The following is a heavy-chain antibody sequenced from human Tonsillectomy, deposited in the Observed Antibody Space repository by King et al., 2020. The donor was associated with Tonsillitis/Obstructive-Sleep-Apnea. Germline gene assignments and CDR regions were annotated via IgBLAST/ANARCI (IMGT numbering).Heavy chain of an antibody. CDR1: ELTFLDPW. CDR3: TTLKIRGVIDY. D-gene: IGHD3-10*01. V-gene: IGHV3-15*01. Sequence: VQLVESGGGLVQPGGSLKLSVAASELTFLDPWLGWSARPPGRGLEWVGRIKTEPVGGTTDNAAPGKGRFTISRDDSKKTLYLQMNSLKTEDTAVYYCTTLKIRGVIDYWGQGTLVTVSS. CDR2: IKTEPVGGTT. J-gene: IGHJ4*02.